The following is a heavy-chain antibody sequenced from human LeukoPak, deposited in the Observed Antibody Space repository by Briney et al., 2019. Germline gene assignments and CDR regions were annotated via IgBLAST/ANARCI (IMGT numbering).Heavy chain of an antibody. CDR3: ATLDRTTDAFDI. J-gene: IGHJ3*02. D-gene: IGHD1-1*01. CDR2: IYYSGST. V-gene: IGHV4-39*01. Sequence: SETLSLTCTVSVGSISSSSYYWGWIRQPPGTGLEWIGSIYYSGSTYYNPSPKSRVTISVDTSKNQFSLKLSSVTAADTAVYCCATLDRTTDAFDIWGQGTMVTVSS. CDR1: VGSISSSSYY.